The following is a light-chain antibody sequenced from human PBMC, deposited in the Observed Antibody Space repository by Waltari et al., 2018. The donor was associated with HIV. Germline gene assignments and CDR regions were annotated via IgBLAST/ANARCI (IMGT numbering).Light chain of an antibody. CDR2: KAS. Sequence: DIQMTQSPSTLSASVGDRVTITCRASQSISSWLAWYQQKPGKAPKLLIYKASSLESWVPSRFSGSGSGTEFTLTISSLQPDDFATYYCQQYNSYRTFGGGTKVEIK. CDR1: QSISSW. J-gene: IGKJ4*01. V-gene: IGKV1-5*03. CDR3: QQYNSYRT.